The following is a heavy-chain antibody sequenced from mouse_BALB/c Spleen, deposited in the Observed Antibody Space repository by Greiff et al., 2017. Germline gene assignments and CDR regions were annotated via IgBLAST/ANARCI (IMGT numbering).Heavy chain of an antibody. CDR2: IYPGGGYT. V-gene: IGHV1-63*02. CDR3: ARGYDYEDWYFDV. D-gene: IGHD2-4*01. Sequence: QVHVKQSGAELVRPGTSVKISCKASGYTFTNYWLGWVKQRPGHGLEWIGDIYPGGGYTNYNEKFKGKATLTADTSSSTAYMQLSSLTSEDSAVYFCARGYDYEDWYFDVWGAGTTVTVSS. J-gene: IGHJ1*01. CDR1: GYTFTNYW.